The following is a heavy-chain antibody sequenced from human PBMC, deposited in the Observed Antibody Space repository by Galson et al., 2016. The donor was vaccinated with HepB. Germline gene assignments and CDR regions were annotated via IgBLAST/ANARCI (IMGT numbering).Heavy chain of an antibody. CDR3: AKAQQHRQYFFGD. Sequence: LRLSCAASGFNFTTYAMHWVRQAPGKGLEWVAVLLNDGTNEHYADSVKGRFTISRDISTNTLYLQMDSLRTEDTAVYFCAKAQQHRQYFFGDWGQGTLVTVSS. CDR1: GFNFTTYA. V-gene: IGHV3-30*18. CDR2: LLNDGTNE. J-gene: IGHJ4*02. D-gene: IGHD3-16*01.